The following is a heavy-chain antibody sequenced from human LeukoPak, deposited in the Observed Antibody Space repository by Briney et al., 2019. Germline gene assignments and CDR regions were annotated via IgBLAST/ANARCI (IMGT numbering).Heavy chain of an antibody. CDR3: ARDSGIAVAGSLDY. D-gene: IGHD6-19*01. V-gene: IGHV3-21*01. Sequence: GGSLRLSCAASGFTFSSYSMNWVRQAPGKGLEWVSSTSSSSSYIYYADSVKGRFTISRDNAKNSLYLQMNSLRAEDTAVYYCARDSGIAVAGSLDYWGQGTLVTVSS. J-gene: IGHJ4*02. CDR2: TSSSSSYI. CDR1: GFTFSSYS.